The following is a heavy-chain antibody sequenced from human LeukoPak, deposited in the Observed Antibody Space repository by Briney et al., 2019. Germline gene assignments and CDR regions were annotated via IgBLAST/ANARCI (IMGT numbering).Heavy chain of an antibody. CDR1: GGTFNTYS. Sequence: SVKVSCKASGGTFNTYSICWVRQAPGEGLEWMGRIIPIFDTTTYAQKFQGRVTITTDESSSTAYMELSSLRSEDTAVYYCARNPRTPGDYMDVWGKGTTVTVSS. CDR2: IIPIFDTT. V-gene: IGHV1-69*05. D-gene: IGHD1-14*01. J-gene: IGHJ6*03. CDR3: ARNPRTPGDYMDV.